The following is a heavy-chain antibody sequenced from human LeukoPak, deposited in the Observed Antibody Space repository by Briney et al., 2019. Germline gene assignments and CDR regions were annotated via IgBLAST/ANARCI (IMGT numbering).Heavy chain of an antibody. CDR1: GYTFISYY. CDR2: INPSGGST. V-gene: IGHV1-46*01. Sequence: ASVKVSCKASGYTFISYYMRWVRQAPGQGLEWMGIINPSGGSTSYAQKFQGRVTMTRDTSTSTVYMELSSLRSEDTAVYYCARAPSGSYYSAYFQHWGQGTLVTVSS. J-gene: IGHJ1*01. D-gene: IGHD1-26*01. CDR3: ARAPSGSYYSAYFQH.